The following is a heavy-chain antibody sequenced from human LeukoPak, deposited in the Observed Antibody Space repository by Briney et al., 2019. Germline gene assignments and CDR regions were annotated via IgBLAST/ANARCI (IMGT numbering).Heavy chain of an antibody. CDR2: IIPIFGTA. CDR1: GGTFSSYA. V-gene: IGHV1-69*01. J-gene: IGHJ4*02. D-gene: IGHD5-18*01. Sequence: GGSVKVSCKASGGTFSSYAISWVRQAPGQGLEWMGGIIPIFGTANYAQKFQGRVTITADESTSTAYMELSSLRSEDTAVYYCATENTAMVSFDYWGQGTLVTVSS. CDR3: ATENTAMVSFDY.